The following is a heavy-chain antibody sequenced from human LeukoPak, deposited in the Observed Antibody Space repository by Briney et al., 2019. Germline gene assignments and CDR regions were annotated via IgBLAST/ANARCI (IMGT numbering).Heavy chain of an antibody. D-gene: IGHD2-8*01. CDR3: ARITNYSTLKVGYFDY. V-gene: IGHV3-53*01. J-gene: IGHJ4*02. CDR2: IHPAGTT. Sequence: GGSLRLSCAVSGFIASGNYWSWVRQPPGKGLEWVSVIHPAGTTYYADSVKGRFTISRDNSKNTLYLQMNSLRAEDTAVYYCARITNYSTLKVGYFDYWGQGTLVTVSS. CDR1: GFIASGNY.